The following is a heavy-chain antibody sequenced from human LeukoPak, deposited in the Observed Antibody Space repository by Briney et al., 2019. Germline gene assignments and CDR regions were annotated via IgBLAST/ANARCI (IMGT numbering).Heavy chain of an antibody. Sequence: SETLSLTCTVSGGSISSYYWSWIRQPPGKGLERIGYIYYSGSTNYNPSLKSRVTISVDTSKNQFSLKLSSVTAADTAVYYCAREQWELLSIGAFDIWGQGTMVTVSS. D-gene: IGHD1-26*01. CDR1: GGSISSYY. CDR2: IYYSGST. V-gene: IGHV4-59*01. J-gene: IGHJ3*02. CDR3: AREQWELLSIGAFDI.